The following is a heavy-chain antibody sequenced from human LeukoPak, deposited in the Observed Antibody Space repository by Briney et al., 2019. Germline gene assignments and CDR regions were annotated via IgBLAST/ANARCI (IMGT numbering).Heavy chain of an antibody. CDR1: GFTFSSYG. CDR2: ISYDGSNK. Sequence: TGGSLRLSCAASGFTFSSYGMHWVRQAPGKGLEWVAVISYDGSNKYYADSVKGRFTISRDNSKNTLYLQMNSLRAEDTAVYYCAKGEGRYYGSGSYSYFDYWGQGTLVTVSS. J-gene: IGHJ4*02. CDR3: AKGEGRYYGSGSYSYFDY. V-gene: IGHV3-30*18. D-gene: IGHD3-10*01.